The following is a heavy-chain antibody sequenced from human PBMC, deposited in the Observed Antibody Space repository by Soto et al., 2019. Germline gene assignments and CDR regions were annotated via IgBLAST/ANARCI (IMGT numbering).Heavy chain of an antibody. V-gene: IGHV4-31*03. CDR3: ARVARYYYGWGSKYYFDY. Sequence: QVQLQESGPGLVKPSQTLFLTCTVSGGSISSGGYYWSWIRQHPGKGLEWIGYIYYSGSTYYNPSLKSRVTISVVTAKNQFSLKLSSVTAADTVVYYCARVARYYYGWGSKYYFDYWGQGTLVTVSS. D-gene: IGHD3-10*01. J-gene: IGHJ4*02. CDR2: IYYSGST. CDR1: GGSISSGGYY.